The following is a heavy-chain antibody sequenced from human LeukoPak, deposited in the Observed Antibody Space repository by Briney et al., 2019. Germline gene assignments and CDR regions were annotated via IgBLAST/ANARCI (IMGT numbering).Heavy chain of an antibody. D-gene: IGHD1-26*01. CDR1: GFTFTSYA. Sequence: GGSLRLSCAASGFTFTSYAMNWVRQAPGKGLERVSGISGSGGSTYYADSVKGRFSISRDNSKNTLYLQLNSLRVDDTAEYYCAKAHGGSYHSGIDWGQGTLVIVSS. CDR2: ISGSGGST. J-gene: IGHJ4*02. CDR3: AKAHGGSYHSGID. V-gene: IGHV3-23*01.